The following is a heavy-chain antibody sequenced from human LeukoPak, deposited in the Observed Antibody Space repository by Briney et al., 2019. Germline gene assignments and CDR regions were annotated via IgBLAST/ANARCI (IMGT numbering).Heavy chain of an antibody. V-gene: IGHV3-21*01. J-gene: IGHJ4*02. CDR2: ISSSSYI. Sequence: GGSLRLSCAASGFTFSSYSMNWVRQAPGKGLEWVSSISSSSYIYYADSVKGRFTISRDNAKNSLYLQMNSLRAEDTAVYYCARDWGSSSHFDYWGQGTLVTVSS. CDR1: GFTFSSYS. D-gene: IGHD3-16*01. CDR3: ARDWGSSSHFDY.